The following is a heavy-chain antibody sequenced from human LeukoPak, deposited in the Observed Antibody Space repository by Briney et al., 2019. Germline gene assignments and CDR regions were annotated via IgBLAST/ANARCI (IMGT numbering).Heavy chain of an antibody. Sequence: GESLKISCAASGFTFSSYAMSWVRQAPGKGLEWVSAISGSGGSTYYADSVKGRFTISRDNSKNTLYLQMNSLRAEDTAVYYCAKDSEGGAARRWGNYFDYWGQGTLVTVSS. J-gene: IGHJ4*02. CDR1: GFTFSSYA. D-gene: IGHD6-6*01. V-gene: IGHV3-23*01. CDR3: AKDSEGGAARRWGNYFDY. CDR2: ISGSGGST.